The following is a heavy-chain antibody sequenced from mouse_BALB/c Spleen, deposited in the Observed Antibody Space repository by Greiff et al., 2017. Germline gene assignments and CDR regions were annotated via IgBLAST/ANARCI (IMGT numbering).Heavy chain of an antibody. CDR3: ARHYDVNAMDY. CDR1: GFTFSSYG. J-gene: IGHJ4*01. V-gene: IGHV5-6*02. CDR2: ISSGGSYT. D-gene: IGHD2-4*01. Sequence: EVKLVESGGDLVKPGGSLKLSCAASGFTFSSYGMSWVRQTPDRRLEWVATISSGGSYTYYPDSVKGRFTISRDNAKNTLYLQMSSLKSEDTAMYYCARHYDVNAMDYWGQGTSVTVSS.